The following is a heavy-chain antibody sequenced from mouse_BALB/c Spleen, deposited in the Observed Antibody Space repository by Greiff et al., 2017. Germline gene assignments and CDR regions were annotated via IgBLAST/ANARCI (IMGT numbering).Heavy chain of an antibody. CDR1: GYSITSGYY. CDR3: ARGGYGYGFDY. J-gene: IGHJ2*01. V-gene: IGHV3-6*02. CDR2: ISYDGSN. Sequence: EVKVEESGPGLVKPSQSLSLTCSVTGYSITSGYYWNWIRQFPGNKLEWMGYISYDGSNNYNPSLKNRISITRDTSKNQFFLKLNSVTTEDTATYYCARGGYGYGFDYWGQGTTLTVSS. D-gene: IGHD1-2*01.